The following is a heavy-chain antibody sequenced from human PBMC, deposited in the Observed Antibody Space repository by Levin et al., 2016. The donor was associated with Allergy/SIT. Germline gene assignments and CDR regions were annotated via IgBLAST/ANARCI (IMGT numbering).Heavy chain of an antibody. Sequence: GESLKISCAASGSSVVNAWMTWVRQAPGKGLEWVGRIKSRSDDGTTAYAAPVKGRFTISRDDSKDTVYLQMDNLKTEDTAVYYCTTDRTYHYDSNLHSWGQGTLVTVSS. J-gene: IGHJ4*02. CDR1: GSSVVNAW. D-gene: IGHD3-22*01. CDR2: IKSRSDDGTT. V-gene: IGHV3-15*01. CDR3: TTDRTYHYDSNLHS.